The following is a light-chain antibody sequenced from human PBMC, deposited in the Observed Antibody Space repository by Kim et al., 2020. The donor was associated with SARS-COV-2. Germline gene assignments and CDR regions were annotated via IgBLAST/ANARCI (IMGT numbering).Light chain of an antibody. Sequence: GQSITISCTGTSSNIGSYNYVSWHQQHPGKAPKLMIYDVNKRPSGISSRFPGSKSGSAASLTISGLQAEDEADYYCSSFTTRSTLVFGGGTKVTVL. J-gene: IGLJ3*02. V-gene: IGLV2-14*03. CDR1: SSNIGSYNY. CDR2: DVN. CDR3: SSFTTRSTLV.